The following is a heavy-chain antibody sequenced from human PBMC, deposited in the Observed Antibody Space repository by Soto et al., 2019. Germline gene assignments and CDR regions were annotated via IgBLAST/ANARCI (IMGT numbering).Heavy chain of an antibody. J-gene: IGHJ4*02. CDR2: ISSSGSTI. V-gene: IGHV3-48*04. CDR1: GFTFSNYG. Sequence: GGSLRLSCAASGFTFSNYGMNWVRQAPGKGLEWVSYISSSGSTIYYADSVKGRFTISRDNAKNSLYLQMNSLRAEDTAVYYCARVGKYYDSSGYYYWGQGTLVTVSS. D-gene: IGHD3-22*01. CDR3: ARVGKYYDSSGYYY.